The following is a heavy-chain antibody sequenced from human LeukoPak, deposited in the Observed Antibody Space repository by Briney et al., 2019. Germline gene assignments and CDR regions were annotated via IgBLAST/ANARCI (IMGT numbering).Heavy chain of an antibody. Sequence: GGSLRLSCAASGFTFSNYGIHWVRQAPGKGLEWVAFIVYTGNNKYYADSVKGRFTISRDNSKNTLYLQMSSLTAEDTAVYYCAQWELLSTADYWGQGTLVTVSS. D-gene: IGHD1-26*01. V-gene: IGHV3-30*02. CDR1: GFTFSNYG. CDR3: AQWELLSTADY. CDR2: IVYTGNNK. J-gene: IGHJ4*02.